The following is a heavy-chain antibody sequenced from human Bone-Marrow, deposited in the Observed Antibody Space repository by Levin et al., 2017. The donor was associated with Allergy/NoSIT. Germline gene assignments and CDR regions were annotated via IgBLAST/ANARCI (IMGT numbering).Heavy chain of an antibody. CDR1: GGSISSGDYY. CDR3: ARGAGNGVYCSSTSCRGVFDP. D-gene: IGHD2-2*01. V-gene: IGHV4-30-4*01. J-gene: IGHJ5*02. CDR2: IYYSGST. Sequence: SQTLSLPYTVSGGSISSGDYYWSWIRQPPGKGLEWIGYIYYSGSTYYNPSLKSRVTISVDTSKNQFSLKLSSVTAADTAVYYCARGAGNGVYCSSTSCRGVFDPWGQGTLVTVSS.